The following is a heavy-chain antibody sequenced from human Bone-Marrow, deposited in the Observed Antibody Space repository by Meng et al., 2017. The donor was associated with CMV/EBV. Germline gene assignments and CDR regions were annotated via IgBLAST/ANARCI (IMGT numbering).Heavy chain of an antibody. D-gene: IGHD3-3*01. CDR3: VRDRKIFGVVIATYYYYGMDV. V-gene: IGHV1-69*04. CDR1: GGTFSSYT. J-gene: IGHJ6*02. CDR2: IIPILGIA. Sequence: SVKVSCKASGGTFSSYTISWVRQAPGQGLEWMGRIIPILGIANYAQKFQGRVTITADKSTSTAYMELSSLRSEDTAVYYCVRDRKIFGVVIATYYYYGMDVWGQGTTVTVSS.